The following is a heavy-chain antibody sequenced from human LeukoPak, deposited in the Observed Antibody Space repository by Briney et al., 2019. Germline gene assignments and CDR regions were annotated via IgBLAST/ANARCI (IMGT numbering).Heavy chain of an antibody. V-gene: IGHV3-48*01. CDR2: ISSSSNTI. CDR3: AREGSWFDP. D-gene: IGHD3-10*01. J-gene: IGHJ5*02. CDR1: GFTFSDYS. Sequence: SGGSLRLSCAASGFTFSDYSMNWVRQAPGKGLEWVSYISSSSNTIHYADSVKGRFTISRDNSKNTLYLQMNSLRAEDTAVYYCAREGSWFDPWGQGTLVTVSS.